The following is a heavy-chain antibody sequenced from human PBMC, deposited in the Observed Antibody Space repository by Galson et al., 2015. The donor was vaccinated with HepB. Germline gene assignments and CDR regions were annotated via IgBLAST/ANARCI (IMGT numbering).Heavy chain of an antibody. J-gene: IGHJ5*02. CDR3: AREASNDYNDYGGWLDP. V-gene: IGHV3-33*08. CDR1: GFTFSHYG. Sequence: SLRLSCAASGFTFSHYGMHWVRQAPGEGLEWVAVIWYDGSNEYYADSVKGRFTISRDNSKNTLFLQMNSLRAEDTALYYCAREASNDYNDYGGWLDPWGQGTLVTVSS. CDR2: IWYDGSNE. D-gene: IGHD4-11*01.